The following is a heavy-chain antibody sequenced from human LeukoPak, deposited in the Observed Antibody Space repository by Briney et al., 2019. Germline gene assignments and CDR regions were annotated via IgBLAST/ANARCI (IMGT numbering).Heavy chain of an antibody. Sequence: ASVKVSCKASGGTFSSYAISWVRQAPGQGLEWMGWISAYNGNTNYAQKLQGRVTMTTDASTSTAYMELGSLRSDDTAVYYCARDRSRWELASGYWGQGTLVTVSS. CDR3: ARDRSRWELASGY. CDR1: GGTFSSYA. D-gene: IGHD1-26*01. J-gene: IGHJ4*02. V-gene: IGHV1-18*01. CDR2: ISAYNGNT.